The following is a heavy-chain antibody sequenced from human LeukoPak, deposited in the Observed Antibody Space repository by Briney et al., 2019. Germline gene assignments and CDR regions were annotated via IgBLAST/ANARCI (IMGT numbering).Heavy chain of an antibody. D-gene: IGHD3-10*01. Sequence: GGSLRLSCTASGFTFGDYAMTWVRQAPGKGLEWVSAISGSGGSTYYADSVKGRFTISRDNSKNTLYLQMNSLRAEDTAVYYCAKVPTLWFGELFMYYFDYWGQGTLVTVSS. CDR1: GFTFGDYA. CDR2: ISGSGGST. CDR3: AKVPTLWFGELFMYYFDY. J-gene: IGHJ4*02. V-gene: IGHV3-23*01.